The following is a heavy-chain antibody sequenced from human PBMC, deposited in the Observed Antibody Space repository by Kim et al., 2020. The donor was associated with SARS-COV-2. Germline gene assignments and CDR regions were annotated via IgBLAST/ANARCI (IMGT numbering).Heavy chain of an antibody. V-gene: IGHV3-11*06. CDR3: ARETNDYVWGSYYYYYYGMDV. J-gene: IGHJ6*02. D-gene: IGHD3-16*01. CDR2: ISSSSSYT. CDR1: GFTFSDYY. Sequence: GGSLRLSCAASGFTFSDYYMSWIRQAPGKGLEWVSYISSSSSYTNYADSVKGRFTISRDNAKNSLYLQMNSLRAEDTAVYYCARETNDYVWGSYYYYYYGMDVWGQGTTVTVSS.